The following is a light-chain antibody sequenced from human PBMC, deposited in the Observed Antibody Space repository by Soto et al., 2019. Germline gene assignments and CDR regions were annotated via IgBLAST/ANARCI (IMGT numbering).Light chain of an antibody. CDR3: SSYTTSNTLV. Sequence: QSVLTQPASVSGSPGQSITISCTGTSSDVGAYTYVSWYQQHPGKAPKLMIFEVSDRPSGVSNRFSGSKSGNTASLTISGLQAEDEADYYCSSYTTSNTLVFGGGTKVTV. CDR2: EVS. CDR1: SSDVGAYTY. V-gene: IGLV2-14*01. J-gene: IGLJ2*01.